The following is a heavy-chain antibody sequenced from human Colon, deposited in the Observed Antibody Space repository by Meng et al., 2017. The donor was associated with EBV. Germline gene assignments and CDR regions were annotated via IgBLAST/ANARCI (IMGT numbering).Heavy chain of an antibody. Sequence: GAGPGLVKPSATPCLTCIVSCDSVSDTNHFWGWVRQAPGKGLEWVGSINSNWNTYSNPSLTSRVTISLDTSKNQFSLKLSSVTAADTAVYYCARVRGDFDYWGQGTLVTVSS. V-gene: IGHV4-39*07. CDR3: ARVRGDFDY. CDR2: INSNWNT. D-gene: IGHD3-16*01. CDR1: CDSVSDTNHF. J-gene: IGHJ4*02.